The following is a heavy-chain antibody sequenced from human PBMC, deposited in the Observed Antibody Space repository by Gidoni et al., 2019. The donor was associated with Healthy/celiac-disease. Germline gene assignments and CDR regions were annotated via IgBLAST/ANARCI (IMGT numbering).Heavy chain of an antibody. Sequence: QVQLEESGGGLVKPGGSLIVSCVASGFTFSDYYLSWIRQAPGKGLEWVSYISSRSSYTNYADFVKGRFTISRDNAKNSLYLQMNSLRVEDTAVYYCARVSSAWSADSWGQGTLVTVSS. CDR1: GFTFSDYY. V-gene: IGHV3-11*05. CDR2: ISSRSSYT. J-gene: IGHJ5*01. D-gene: IGHD6-19*01. CDR3: ARVSSAWSADS.